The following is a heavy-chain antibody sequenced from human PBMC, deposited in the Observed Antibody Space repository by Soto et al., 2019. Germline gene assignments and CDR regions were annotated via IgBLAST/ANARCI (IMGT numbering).Heavy chain of an antibody. J-gene: IGHJ5*02. CDR3: ARGATPCSGDGCYTFFDP. CDR1: GFTFSDYH. V-gene: IGHV3-11*01. CDR2: ISGIGNSI. Sequence: GGSLRLSCAASGFTFSDYHMNWIRQAPGKGLEWISHISGIGNSIYYADSVRGRFTISRDNAKNSLELQMNSLRAGDTAIYYCARGATPCSGDGCYTFFDPWGQGTLVTVSS. D-gene: IGHD2-15*01.